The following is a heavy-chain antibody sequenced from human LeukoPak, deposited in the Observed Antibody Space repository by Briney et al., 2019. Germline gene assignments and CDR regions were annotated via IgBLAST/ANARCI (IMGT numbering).Heavy chain of an antibody. CDR2: IYDSGST. D-gene: IGHD3-3*01. V-gene: IGHV4-59*11. CDR1: GGSISSHA. J-gene: IGHJ4*02. Sequence: PSGTLSLTCTASGGSISSHAWSWIRQPPGKGLEWVWYIYDSGSTNYHPSLKSRVTISVDTSKNQFSLKLSSVTAADTAVYYCARGITIFGVVTGFDYWGQGTLVTVSS. CDR3: ARGITIFGVVTGFDY.